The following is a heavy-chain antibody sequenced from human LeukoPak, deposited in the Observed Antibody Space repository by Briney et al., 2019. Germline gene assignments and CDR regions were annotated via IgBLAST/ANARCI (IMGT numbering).Heavy chain of an antibody. CDR2: FDPEDGET. J-gene: IGHJ4*02. D-gene: IGHD3-22*01. CDR1: GYTLTELS. V-gene: IGHV1-24*01. CDR3: ATNPFYDSSGYRDY. Sequence: ASVKVSCKVSGYTLTELSMHRVRQAPGKGLEWMGGFDPEDGETIYAQKFQGRVTMTEDTSTDTAYMELSSLRSEDTAVYYCATNPFYDSSGYRDYWGQGTLVTVSS.